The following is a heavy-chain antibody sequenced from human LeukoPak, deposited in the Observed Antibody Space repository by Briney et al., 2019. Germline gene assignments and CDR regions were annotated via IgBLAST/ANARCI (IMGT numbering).Heavy chain of an antibody. CDR3: ARVGSGYPGIGY. Sequence: PGRSLRLSCAASGFTFSSYWMHWVRQAPGKGLVWVSRINSDGSSTSYADSVKCRFTISRDNAKNTLYLQMNSLRAEDTAVYYCARVGSGYPGIGYWGQGTLVTVSS. V-gene: IGHV3-74*01. J-gene: IGHJ4*02. CDR1: GFTFSSYW. CDR2: INSDGSST. D-gene: IGHD3-22*01.